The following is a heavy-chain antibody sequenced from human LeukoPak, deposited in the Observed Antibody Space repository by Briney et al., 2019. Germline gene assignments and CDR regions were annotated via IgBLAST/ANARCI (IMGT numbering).Heavy chain of an antibody. CDR3: ARDALYYYDSSGYYHLDY. CDR1: GGTFSSYA. CDR2: IIPIFGTA. J-gene: IGHJ4*02. V-gene: IGHV1-69*05. Sequence: SVKVSCKASGGTFSSYAIRWLRQAPGQGLEWMGGIIPIFGTANYAQKFQGRDTMTRDTSTSTVYMELSSLRSEDTAVYYCARDALYYYDSSGYYHLDYWGQGTLVTVSS. D-gene: IGHD3-22*01.